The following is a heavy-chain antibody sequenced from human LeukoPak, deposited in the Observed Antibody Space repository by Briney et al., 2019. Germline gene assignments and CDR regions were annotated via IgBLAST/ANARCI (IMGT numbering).Heavy chain of an antibody. Sequence: GGSLRLSCAASGFTFSSYWMTWVRQAPGKGLEWVANIKTDGSQKYYVDSVKGRFNISRDNAKNSLYLQMNSLRAEDTALYYCAKSKSGSYYPFDYWGQGTLVTVSS. D-gene: IGHD1-26*01. CDR1: GFTFSSYW. J-gene: IGHJ4*02. CDR3: AKSKSGSYYPFDY. CDR2: IKTDGSQK. V-gene: IGHV3-7*03.